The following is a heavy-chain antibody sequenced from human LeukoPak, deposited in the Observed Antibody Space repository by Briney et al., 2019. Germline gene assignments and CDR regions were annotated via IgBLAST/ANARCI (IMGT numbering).Heavy chain of an antibody. CDR2: IIPIFGTA. CDR3: AREREVRGVYGMDV. CDR1: GGTFSSYA. V-gene: IGHV1-69*13. Sequence: SVKVSCTASGGTFSSYAISWVRQAPGQGLEWMGGIIPIFGTANYAQKFQGRVTITADESTSTAYMELSSLRSEDTAVYYCAREREVRGVYGMDVWGQGTTVTVSS. D-gene: IGHD3-10*01. J-gene: IGHJ6*02.